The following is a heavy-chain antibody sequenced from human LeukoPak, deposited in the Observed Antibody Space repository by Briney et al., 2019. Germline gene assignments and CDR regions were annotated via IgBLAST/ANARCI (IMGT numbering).Heavy chain of an antibody. V-gene: IGHV3-21*01. D-gene: IGHD6-13*01. Sequence: GSLRLSRATFGFTFRSYSMNWVRPAPGKGLEWVPSISSSSSYIYYADSVKGRFTISRDNAKNSLYLQMNSLRAEDTAVYYCARGIAAAGTNWFDPWGQGTLVTVSS. CDR2: ISSSSSYI. CDR3: ARGIAAAGTNWFDP. CDR1: GFTFRSYS. J-gene: IGHJ5*02.